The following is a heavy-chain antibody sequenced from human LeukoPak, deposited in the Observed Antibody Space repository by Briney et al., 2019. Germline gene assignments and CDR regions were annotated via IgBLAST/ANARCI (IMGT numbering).Heavy chain of an antibody. D-gene: IGHD2-15*01. J-gene: IGHJ3*02. CDR1: GFTLSAHW. CDR2: ISEHGSRK. CDR3: ARAGLLLGAFDI. V-gene: IGHV3-7*01. Sequence: PGGSLRLSCAASGFTLSAHWMSWVRQAPGEGLEWVSYISEHGSRKAYVDSVKGRFTISRDNGKNSLYMQINGLRAEDTAVYFCARAGLLLGAFDIWGQGTTVTVSS.